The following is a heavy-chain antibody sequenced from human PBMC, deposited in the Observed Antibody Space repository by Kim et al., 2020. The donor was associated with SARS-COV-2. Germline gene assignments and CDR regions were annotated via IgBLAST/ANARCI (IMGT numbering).Heavy chain of an antibody. CDR3: AAPPSYGDYVTFDY. Sequence: AQKFEGRVTIPADKSTSTAYMELSSLRSEDPAVYYCAAPPSYGDYVTFDYWGQGTLVTVSS. V-gene: IGHV1-69*02. J-gene: IGHJ4*02. D-gene: IGHD4-17*01.